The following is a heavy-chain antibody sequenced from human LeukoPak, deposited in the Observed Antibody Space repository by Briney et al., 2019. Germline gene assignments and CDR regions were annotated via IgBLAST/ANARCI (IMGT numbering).Heavy chain of an antibody. CDR3: AREDCSSTRCYVWAPMDV. J-gene: IGHJ6*02. D-gene: IGHD2-2*01. CDR2: IYISGST. Sequence: SETLSLTCTVSGGSISSYYWSWIRQPAGKGLEWIGRIYISGSTNYNPSLKSRVTMSVDTSKNQFSLKLSSVTAADTAVYYCAREDCSSTRCYVWAPMDVWGQGTTVTVSS. CDR1: GGSISSYY. V-gene: IGHV4-4*07.